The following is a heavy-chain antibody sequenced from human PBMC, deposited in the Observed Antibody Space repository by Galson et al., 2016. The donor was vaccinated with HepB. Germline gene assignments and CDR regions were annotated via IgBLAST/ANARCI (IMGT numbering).Heavy chain of an antibody. CDR3: VSPLHNDGNSGMAFDI. V-gene: IGHV3-74*01. J-gene: IGHJ3*02. CDR1: RFTFSSYW. D-gene: IGHD4-23*01. CDR2: ISGDASGT. Sequence: SLRLSCADSRFTFSSYWMHWVRQVPGKGPVWVSVISGDASGTRYADSVKGQFTISRDNTKNTLYLQMNSLRADDTAVYYCVSPLHNDGNSGMAFDIWGQGTMVTVSS.